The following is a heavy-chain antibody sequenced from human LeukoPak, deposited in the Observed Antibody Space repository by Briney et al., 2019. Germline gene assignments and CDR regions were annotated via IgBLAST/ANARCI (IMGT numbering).Heavy chain of an antibody. D-gene: IGHD6-19*01. CDR1: GGSFSGYY. Sequence: ASETLSLTCAVYGGSFSGYYWSWIRQPPGKGLEWIGEINHSGSTNYNPSLKSRVTTSVDTSKNQFSLKLSSVTAADTAVYYCAKSSGWYLPPDYWGQGTLVTVSS. CDR2: INHSGST. J-gene: IGHJ4*02. V-gene: IGHV4-34*01. CDR3: AKSSGWYLPPDY.